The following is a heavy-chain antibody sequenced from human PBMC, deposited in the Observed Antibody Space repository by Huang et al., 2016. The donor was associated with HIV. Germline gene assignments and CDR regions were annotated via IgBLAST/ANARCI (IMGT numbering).Heavy chain of an antibody. Sequence: QVQLQESGPGLVKPSQTLSLTCTVSGGSISRGGYYWSWIREPPGKGLEWSGYIFYSGSTYYHPSLKSRVTISVDTSKNQFSLKLSSVTAADTAVYYCARDTDGGRTFDIWGQGTMVTVSS. CDR3: ARDTDGGRTFDI. J-gene: IGHJ3*02. D-gene: IGHD2-2*02. CDR1: GGSISRGGYY. CDR2: IFYSGST. V-gene: IGHV4-30-4*08.